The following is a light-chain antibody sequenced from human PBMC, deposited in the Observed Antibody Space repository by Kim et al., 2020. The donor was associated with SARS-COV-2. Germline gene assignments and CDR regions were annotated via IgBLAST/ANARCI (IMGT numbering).Light chain of an antibody. V-gene: IGLV3-21*04. CDR2: YDT. CDR1: NIGSKS. CDR3: QVWDTSSDHVV. J-gene: IGLJ2*01. Sequence: AQGTTARITCGGNNIGSKSVHWYQQKPGQAPVLVIYYDTDRPSGIPERFSGSNSGNTATLTISRVEAGDEADYYCQVWDTSSDHVVFGGGTQLTVL.